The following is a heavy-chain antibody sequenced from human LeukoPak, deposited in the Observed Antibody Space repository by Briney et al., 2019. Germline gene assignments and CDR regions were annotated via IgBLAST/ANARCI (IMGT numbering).Heavy chain of an antibody. CDR3: ARGAYSYGYCTRFDY. CDR1: GGSISSSSYY. J-gene: IGHJ4*02. CDR2: IYYSGST. D-gene: IGHD5-18*01. Sequence: SETLSLTCTVSGGSISSSSYYWGWIRQPPGKGLEWIESIYYSGSTYYNPSLKSRVTISVDTSKNQFSLKLSSVTAADTAVYYCARGAYSYGYCTRFDYWGQGTLVTVSS. V-gene: IGHV4-39*01.